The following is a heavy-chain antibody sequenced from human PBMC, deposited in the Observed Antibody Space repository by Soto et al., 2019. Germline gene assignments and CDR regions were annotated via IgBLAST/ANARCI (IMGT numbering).Heavy chain of an antibody. CDR3: ARGIGEQWLVRNSYYYYGMDV. CDR1: GFTFSSYS. Sequence: GGSLRLSCAASGFTFSSYSMNWVRQAPGKGLEWVSSISSSSSYIYYADSVKGRFTISRDNAKNSLYLQMNSLRAEDTAVYYCARGIGEQWLVRNSYYYYGMDVWGQGTTVTVSS. J-gene: IGHJ6*02. V-gene: IGHV3-21*01. D-gene: IGHD6-19*01. CDR2: ISSSSSYI.